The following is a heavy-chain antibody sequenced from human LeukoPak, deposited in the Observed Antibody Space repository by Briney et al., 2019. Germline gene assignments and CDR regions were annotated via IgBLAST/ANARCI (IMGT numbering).Heavy chain of an antibody. D-gene: IGHD1-1*01. J-gene: IGHJ3*02. V-gene: IGHV3-30*18. CDR1: GFTFSSYG. Sequence: GRSLRLSCAASGFTFSSYGMHWVRQAPGKGREWVAVISYDGSNKYYADSVKGRFTISRDNSKNTLYLQMNSLRAEDTAVYYCAKGGTGDAFDIWGQGTMVTVSS. CDR2: ISYDGSNK. CDR3: AKGGTGDAFDI.